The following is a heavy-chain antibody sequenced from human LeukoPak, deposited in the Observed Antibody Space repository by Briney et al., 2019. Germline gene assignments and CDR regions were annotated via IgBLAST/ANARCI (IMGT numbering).Heavy chain of an antibody. D-gene: IGHD4-11*01. CDR1: GGSFSGSY. CDR3: VREVYRKVYSDYGGFDP. V-gene: IGHV4-34*01. CDR2: INHSGST. Sequence: SETLSLTCAVYGGSFSGSYWSWIRQPPAKRLAWIAEINHSGSTNYDSSLESRVTISVDTSKNQFSLKLSTVTVADTAVYYCVREVYRKVYSDYGGFDPCGQATLVTAYS. J-gene: IGHJ5*02.